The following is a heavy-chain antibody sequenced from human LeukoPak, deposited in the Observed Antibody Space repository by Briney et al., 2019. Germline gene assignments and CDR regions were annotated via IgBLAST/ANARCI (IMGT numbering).Heavy chain of an antibody. CDR3: ARRAYCSGGSCYRTDFNRFDP. CDR2: IWYDGSNK. CDR1: GFTFSSYG. Sequence: GGSLRLSCAASGFTFSSYGMHWVRQAPGKGLEWVAVIWYDGSNKYYADSVKGRFTISRDNSKNTLYLQMNSLRAEDTAVYYCARRAYCSGGSCYRTDFNRFDPWGQGTLVTVSS. J-gene: IGHJ5*02. V-gene: IGHV3-33*01. D-gene: IGHD2-15*01.